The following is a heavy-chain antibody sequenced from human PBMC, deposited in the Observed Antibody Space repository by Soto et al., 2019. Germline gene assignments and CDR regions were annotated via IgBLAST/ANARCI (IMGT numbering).Heavy chain of an antibody. D-gene: IGHD6-13*01. Sequence: GASVKVCCKASVYTFTSYGSSWVRQEPGQGLEWMGWISAYNGNTNYAQKLQGRVTMTTDTSTSTAYMELRSLRSDDTAVYYCAREMAAAGSRWFDPWGQGTLVTVSS. CDR1: VYTFTSYG. J-gene: IGHJ5*02. V-gene: IGHV1-18*01. CDR3: AREMAAAGSRWFDP. CDR2: ISAYNGNT.